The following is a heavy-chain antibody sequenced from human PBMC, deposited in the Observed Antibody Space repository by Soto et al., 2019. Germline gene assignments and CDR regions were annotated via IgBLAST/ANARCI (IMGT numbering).Heavy chain of an antibody. V-gene: IGHV3-30-3*01. CDR3: ARDSAPWYNNDWYLGH. D-gene: IGHD1-20*01. Sequence: QVHLVESGRGVVQPGGSLRLSCAASGFTFNSYAMHWVRQAPGKGLELVAVTSYNGGNKYYADSVKGRFTISRDESKNTLHLQMNSLTSEDTAVYYCARDSAPWYNNDWYLGHWGQGTLVTVSS. J-gene: IGHJ4*02. CDR1: GFTFNSYA. CDR2: TSYNGGNK.